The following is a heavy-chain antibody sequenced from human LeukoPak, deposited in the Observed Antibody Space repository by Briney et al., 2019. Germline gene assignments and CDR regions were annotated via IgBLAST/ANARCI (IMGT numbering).Heavy chain of an antibody. D-gene: IGHD3-22*01. J-gene: IGHJ4*02. CDR2: INHSGST. CDR3: ARVPDWGSGYYYYFDY. CDR1: GGSFSGYY. Sequence: SETLSLTCAVYGGSFSGYYWSWIRQPPGKGLEWIGEINHSGSTNYNPSPKSRVTISVDTSKNQFSLKLSSVTAADTAVYYCARVPDWGSGYYYYFDYWGQGTLVTVSS. V-gene: IGHV4-34*01.